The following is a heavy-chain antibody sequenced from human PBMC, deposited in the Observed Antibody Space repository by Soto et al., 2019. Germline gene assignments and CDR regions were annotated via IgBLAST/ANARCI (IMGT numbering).Heavy chain of an antibody. D-gene: IGHD4-17*01. Sequence: EVQLVQSGAEVKKPGESLRISCKRSGYSFTSYWVTWVRQMPGKGLEWMGRIDPSDSYTNYNPPFQGHVTISVDKSISTAYLQWSSLKASDTAMYYCARLYGGNSGMDVWGQGTTVTVSS. CDR1: GYSFTSYW. CDR2: IDPSDSYT. CDR3: ARLYGGNSGMDV. J-gene: IGHJ6*02. V-gene: IGHV5-10-1*01.